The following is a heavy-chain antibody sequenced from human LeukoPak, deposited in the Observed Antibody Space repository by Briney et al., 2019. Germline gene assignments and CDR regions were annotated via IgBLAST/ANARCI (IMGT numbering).Heavy chain of an antibody. CDR2: IYYSGST. CDR1: GGSISSYY. Sequence: SETLSLTCTVSGGSISSYYWSWIRQPPGKGLEWIGYIYYSGSTNYNPSLKSRVTISVDTSKNQFSLKLSSVTAADTAVYYCARAPGGEYGDCWYFDLGGRGTLVTVSS. J-gene: IGHJ2*01. V-gene: IGHV4-59*01. CDR3: ARAPGGEYGDCWYFDL. D-gene: IGHD4-17*01.